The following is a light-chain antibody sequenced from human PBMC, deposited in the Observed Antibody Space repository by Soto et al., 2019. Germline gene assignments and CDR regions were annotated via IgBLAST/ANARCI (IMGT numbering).Light chain of an antibody. V-gene: IGKV1-39*01. Sequence: DIQMTQSPSSLSASVGDRVTITCRASQSISSYLNWYQQKPGKAPKFLIYAESSLQRGVPSRLRGSGFGTDFTLTISSLQPEDFATYYCQQSYSTPRTFGQGTKVEIK. J-gene: IGKJ1*01. CDR2: AES. CDR3: QQSYSTPRT. CDR1: QSISSY.